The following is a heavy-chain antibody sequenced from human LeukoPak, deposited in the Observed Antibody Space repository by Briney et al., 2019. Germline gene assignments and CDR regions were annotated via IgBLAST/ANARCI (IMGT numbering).Heavy chain of an antibody. D-gene: IGHD2-2*03. CDR3: ARDPGYCSSTSCHPLGAFDI. Sequence: SETLSLTCTVSGGSISSSSYYWGWIRQPPGKGLEWIGSIYYSGSTYYNPSLKSQVTISVDTSKNQFSLKLSSVTAADTAVYYCARDPGYCSSTSCHPLGAFDIWGQGTMVTVSS. J-gene: IGHJ3*02. V-gene: IGHV4-39*07. CDR2: IYYSGST. CDR1: GGSISSSSYY.